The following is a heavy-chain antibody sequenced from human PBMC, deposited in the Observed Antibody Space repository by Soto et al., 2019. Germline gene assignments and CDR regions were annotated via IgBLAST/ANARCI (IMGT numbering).Heavy chain of an antibody. D-gene: IGHD3-10*01. CDR3: ARGSQGFGELLDDAFDI. J-gene: IGHJ3*02. CDR2: IYPGDSDT. CDR1: GYSFTSYW. Sequence: PGDSLKISCKGSGYSFTSYWIGWVRQMPGKGLEWMGIIYPGDSDTRYSPSFQGQVTISADKSISTAYLQWSSLKASDTAMYYCARGSQGFGELLDDAFDIWGQGTMVTVSS. V-gene: IGHV5-51*01.